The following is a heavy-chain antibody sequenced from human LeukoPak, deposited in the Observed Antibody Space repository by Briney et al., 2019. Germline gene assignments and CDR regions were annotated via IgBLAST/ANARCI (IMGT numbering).Heavy chain of an antibody. D-gene: IGHD2-2*01. Sequence: GGSLRLSCAASGFTFSSYSMNWVRQAPGKGLEWVSSISSSSSYIYYADSVKGRFTISRDNAKNSLYLQMNSLRAEDTAVYHCARDCSSTSCYLHYWGQGTLVTVSS. CDR2: ISSSSSYI. CDR3: ARDCSSTSCYLHY. V-gene: IGHV3-21*01. J-gene: IGHJ4*02. CDR1: GFTFSSYS.